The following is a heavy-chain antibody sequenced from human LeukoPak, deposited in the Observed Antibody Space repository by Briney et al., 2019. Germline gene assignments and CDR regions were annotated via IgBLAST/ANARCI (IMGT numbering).Heavy chain of an antibody. J-gene: IGHJ4*02. D-gene: IGHD3-22*01. CDR2: IYYSGNT. CDR1: AGSISSDSYY. V-gene: IGHV4-39*07. Sequence: SATLSLTCTVSAGSISSDSYYWGWIRQRPGKGLEWIGTIYYSGNTYYNPSLKSRLTISVDTSKNQFSLKLRSVTAADTALYYCASTSPKYYYESSGYSSLFDNWGQGTLVTVSS. CDR3: ASTSPKYYYESSGYSSLFDN.